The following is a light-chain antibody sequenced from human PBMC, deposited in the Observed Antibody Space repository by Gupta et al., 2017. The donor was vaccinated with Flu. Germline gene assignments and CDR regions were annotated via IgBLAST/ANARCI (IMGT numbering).Light chain of an antibody. CDR3: QGWENNGDHTSWV. Sequence: TDRITRGANNTGSKNYHGYRQRPGRAPGFDVDENDVRHSWVAERVRGSNSGITATLTISMVEVGDEADDYCQGWENNGDHTSWVFGGGTRLTVL. V-gene: IGLV3-21*02. J-gene: IGLJ3*02. CDR2: END. CDR1: NTGSKN.